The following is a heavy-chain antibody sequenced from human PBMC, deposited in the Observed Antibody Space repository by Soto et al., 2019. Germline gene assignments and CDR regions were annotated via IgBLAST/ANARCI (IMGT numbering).Heavy chain of an antibody. V-gene: IGHV3-23*01. Sequence: GGSLRLSCSASGFTFSSYAMSWVRQAPGKGLEWVSAISGSGGSTYYADSVKGRFTISRDNSKNTLYLQMNSLRAEDTAVYYCAKERRYYDFWSGYNWFDPWGQGTLVTVSS. CDR3: AKERRYYDFWSGYNWFDP. D-gene: IGHD3-3*01. CDR2: ISGSGGST. J-gene: IGHJ5*02. CDR1: GFTFSSYA.